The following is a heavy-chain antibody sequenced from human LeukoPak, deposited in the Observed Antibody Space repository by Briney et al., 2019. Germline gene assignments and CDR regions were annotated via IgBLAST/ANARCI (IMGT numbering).Heavy chain of an antibody. CDR3: ARGFYYYGSGSYFDY. V-gene: IGHV1-69*06. J-gene: IGHJ4*02. Sequence: SVKVSCKASGGTFSSYAISWVRQAPGQGLEWMGGIIPIFGTANYAQKFQGRVTITADKSTSTAYMELSSLRSEDTAVYYCARGFYYYGSGSYFDYWGPGTLVTVSS. D-gene: IGHD3-10*01. CDR2: IIPIFGTA. CDR1: GGTFSSYA.